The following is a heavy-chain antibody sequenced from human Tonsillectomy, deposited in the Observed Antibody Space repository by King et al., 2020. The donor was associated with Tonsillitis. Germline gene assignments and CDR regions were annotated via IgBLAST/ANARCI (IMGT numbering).Heavy chain of an antibody. CDR2: IYYSGST. CDR1: GGSISSSSYY. CDR3: ARLGPANVRFDP. J-gene: IGHJ5*02. V-gene: IGHV4-39*01. Sequence: LQLQESGPGLVKPSETLTLTCTVSGGSISSSSYYLGWILQPPGKGLEWMVRIYYSGSTCYNPSLKSRVTISVDTSKNQFSLKLSSVTAADTAVYYCARLGPANVRFDPWGQGTLVTVSS. D-gene: IGHD2-8*01.